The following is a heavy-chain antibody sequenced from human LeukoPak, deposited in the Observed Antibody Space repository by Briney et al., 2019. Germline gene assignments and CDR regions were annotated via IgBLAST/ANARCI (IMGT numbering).Heavy chain of an antibody. J-gene: IGHJ4*02. Sequence: GGSLRLSCAASGFTFSSYAMSWVRQAPGKGLEWVSSISSSSSYIYYADSVKGRFTISRDNAKNSLYLQMNSLRAEDTAVYYCARARYGDQDYWGQGTLVTVSS. V-gene: IGHV3-21*01. CDR3: ARARYGDQDY. CDR2: ISSSSSYI. D-gene: IGHD4-17*01. CDR1: GFTFSSYA.